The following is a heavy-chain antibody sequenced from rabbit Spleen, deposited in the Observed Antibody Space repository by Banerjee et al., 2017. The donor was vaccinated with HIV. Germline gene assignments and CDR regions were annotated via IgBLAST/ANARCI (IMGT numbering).Heavy chain of an antibody. J-gene: IGHJ4*01. Sequence: EQLEESGGGLVKPEGSLTLTCKASGVSFNDKDVMCWVRQAPGKGLEWITCIDAGSSTFTYFATWAKGRFTISKTSSTTVTLQMTRLTAADTATYICARDLVTVIGWNFNLWGPGTLVTVS. V-gene: IGHV1S45*01. CDR3: ARDLVTVIGWNFNL. D-gene: IGHD5-1*01. CDR1: GVSFNDKDV. CDR2: IDAGSSTFT.